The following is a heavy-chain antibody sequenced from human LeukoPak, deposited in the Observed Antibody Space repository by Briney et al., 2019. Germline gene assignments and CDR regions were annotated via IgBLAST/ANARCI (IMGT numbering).Heavy chain of an antibody. D-gene: IGHD6-13*01. CDR2: IYYSGST. J-gene: IGHJ6*04. Sequence: NRSETLALTCTVSGGSVSSGSYYWSWIRQPPGKGLEWIGYIYYSGSTNYNPSLKSRVTISVDTSKNQFSLKLSSVTAADTAVYYCARGGLVGSSWSLYYSYGMHVWGKGTTVTVSS. V-gene: IGHV4-61*01. CDR1: GGSVSSGSYY. CDR3: ARGGLVGSSWSLYYSYGMHV.